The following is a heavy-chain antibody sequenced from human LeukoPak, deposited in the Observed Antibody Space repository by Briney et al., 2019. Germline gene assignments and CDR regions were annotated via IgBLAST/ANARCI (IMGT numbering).Heavy chain of an antibody. CDR3: ARGGYCSGGSCYSLDWFDP. V-gene: IGHV1-69*01. CDR1: GGTFSSYA. J-gene: IGHJ5*02. Sequence: ASVKVSCKASGGTFSSYAISWVRQAPGQGLVWMGGIIPIFGTANYAQKFQGRVTITADESTSTAYMELSSLRSEDTAVYYCARGGYCSGGSCYSLDWFDPWGQGTLVTVSS. CDR2: IIPIFGTA. D-gene: IGHD2-15*01.